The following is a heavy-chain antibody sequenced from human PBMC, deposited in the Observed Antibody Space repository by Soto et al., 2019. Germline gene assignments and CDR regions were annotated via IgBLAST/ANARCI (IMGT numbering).Heavy chain of an antibody. CDR2: ISAYNGNT. CDR1: GYTFTSYG. V-gene: IGHV1-18*04. CDR3: AREDYIVVVVAATQYTYYYVMDV. D-gene: IGHD2-15*01. J-gene: IGHJ6*02. Sequence: QVQLVQSGAEVKKTGASVKVSCKASGYTFTSYGISWVRQAPGQGLEWMGWISAYNGNTNYAQKLQVRVTMTTDTYTSTAYMEMRSLRSDDTAVYYCAREDYIVVVVAATQYTYYYVMDVWGQGTTVTVAS.